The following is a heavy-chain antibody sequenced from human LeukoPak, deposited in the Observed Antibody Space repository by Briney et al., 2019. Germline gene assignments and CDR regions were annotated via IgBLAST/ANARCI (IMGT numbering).Heavy chain of an antibody. CDR3: ATGSGRYGMDV. Sequence: PSESLSLTCTVSGGSISSYYWSWIRQPPGKGLEWIGYIYYSGSTNYNPSLKSRVTISVDASKNQFSLKLSSETAADTAVYYCATGSGRYGMDVWGQGTTVTVSS. J-gene: IGHJ6*02. D-gene: IGHD2-15*01. CDR1: GGSISSYY. V-gene: IGHV4-59*01. CDR2: IYYSGST.